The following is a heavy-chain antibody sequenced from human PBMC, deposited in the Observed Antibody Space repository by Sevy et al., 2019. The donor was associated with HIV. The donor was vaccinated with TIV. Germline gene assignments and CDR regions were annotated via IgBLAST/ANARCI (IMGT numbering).Heavy chain of an antibody. CDR1: GDSVSSNSAA. D-gene: IGHD3-22*01. CDR2: TYYRSKWYN. CDR3: ARDLDYYDSSGGYDAFDI. V-gene: IGHV6-1*01. Sequence: KQSQTLSLTCAISGDSVSSNSAAWNWIRQSPSRGLEWLGRTYYRSKWYNDYAVSVKSRITINPDTSKNQFSLQLNSVTPEDMAVYYCARDLDYYDSSGGYDAFDIWGQGTMVTVSS. J-gene: IGHJ3*02.